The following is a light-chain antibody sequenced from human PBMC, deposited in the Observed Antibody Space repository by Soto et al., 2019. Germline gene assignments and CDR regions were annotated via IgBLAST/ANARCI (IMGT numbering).Light chain of an antibody. CDR1: QDIRNY. J-gene: IGKJ4*01. V-gene: IGKV1-27*01. Sequence: DIPVTQSPSSLSASVGDRVTITCRASQDIRNYLAWHQQKPGRVPQLLIYAASTLQSGVPSRFSGSGSGTDFTLTISSLQPEDVAIYYCQNYNSAPLTFGGGTKVEIK. CDR2: AAS. CDR3: QNYNSAPLT.